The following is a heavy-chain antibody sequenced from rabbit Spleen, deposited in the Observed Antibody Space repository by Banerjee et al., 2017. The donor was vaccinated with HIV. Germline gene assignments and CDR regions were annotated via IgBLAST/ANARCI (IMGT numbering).Heavy chain of an antibody. CDR2: AYAGSSGST. Sequence: QSLEESGGGLVKPGASLTLTCKASGFSFNSGYDMCWVRQAPGKGLEWVACAYAGSSGSTYSATWAKGRFTISKTSSTTVTLQMTSLTVADTATYFCARDLTDVIGWNFGWWGPGTLVTVS. D-gene: IGHD1-1*01. V-gene: IGHV1S40*01. J-gene: IGHJ4*01. CDR3: ARDLTDVIGWNFGW. CDR1: GFSFNSGYD.